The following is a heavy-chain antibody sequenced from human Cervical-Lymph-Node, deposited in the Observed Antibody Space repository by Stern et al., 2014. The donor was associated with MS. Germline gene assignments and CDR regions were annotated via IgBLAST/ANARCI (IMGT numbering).Heavy chain of an antibody. CDR2: IDWDGDK. V-gene: IGHV2-70*01. CDR1: GFSLSTGGMC. CDR3: ARIRGTARLIDY. D-gene: IGHD1/OR15-1a*01. Sequence: ESGPALVKPTQTLTLTCTFSGFSLSTGGMCVTWIRQPPGNALEWLGLIDWDGDKYYRTPLRTRLTISKDTFKNQVVLTMTNMDPVDTATYYCARIRGTARLIDYWGQGTLVTVSS. J-gene: IGHJ4*02.